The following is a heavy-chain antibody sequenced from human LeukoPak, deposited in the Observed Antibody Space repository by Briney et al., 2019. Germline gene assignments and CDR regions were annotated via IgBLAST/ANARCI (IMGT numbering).Heavy chain of an antibody. CDR3: ARGLRSFCSGGSCYSDWFDS. CDR2: INDSGST. Sequence: PSETLSLTCAVYGGPFRDYYWSWIRQSPGKGLGWVGEINDSGSTNYKSSLKSRVTVSVETSKNQFSLKVSSVTAADTAVYYCARGLRSFCSGGSCYSDWFDSWGQGTLVTVSS. D-gene: IGHD2-15*01. V-gene: IGHV4-34*01. CDR1: GGPFRDYY. J-gene: IGHJ5*01.